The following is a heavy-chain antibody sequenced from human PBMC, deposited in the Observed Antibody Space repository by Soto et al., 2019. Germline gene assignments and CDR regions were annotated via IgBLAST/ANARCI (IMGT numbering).Heavy chain of an antibody. D-gene: IGHD1-26*01. V-gene: IGHV3-48*02. CDR3: PSDSGERMIYGWFDP. CDR2: ISSSSSTI. Sequence: EVQLVESGGGLVQPGGSLRLSCAASGFTFSSYSMNWVRQAPGKGLEWVSYISSSSSTIYYADSVKGRFTISRDNAKYSRYLQMNSRRDEDTAVYYCPSDSGERMIYGWFDPWGQGTLVTVSS. J-gene: IGHJ5*02. CDR1: GFTFSSYS.